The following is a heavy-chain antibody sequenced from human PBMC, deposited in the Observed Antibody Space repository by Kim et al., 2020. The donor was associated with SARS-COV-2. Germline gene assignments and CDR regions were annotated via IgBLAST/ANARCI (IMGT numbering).Heavy chain of an antibody. CDR1: GGSFSGYH. D-gene: IGHD3-10*01. CDR3: PRGRGRLLWFGELNYFDY. CDR2: INHSGST. V-gene: IGHV4-34*01. Sequence: SETLSLTCAVYGGSFSGYHWSWIRQPPGKGLEWIGEINHSGSTNYNPSLKSRVTISVDTSKNQFSLKLSSVTAADTAVYYCPRGRGRLLWFGELNYFDY. J-gene: IGHJ4*01.